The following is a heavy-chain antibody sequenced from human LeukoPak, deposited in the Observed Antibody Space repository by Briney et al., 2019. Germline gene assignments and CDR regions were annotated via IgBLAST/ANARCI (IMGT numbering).Heavy chain of an antibody. CDR1: GDSVSSNSAA. CDR2: TYYRSKWYN. Sequence: SQTLSLTCAISGDSVSSNSAAWNWIRQSPSRGLEWLGRTYYRSKWYNDYAVSVKSRITINPDTSKNQFSLQLNSVTPEDTAVYYCARSNGALSGGIYYFDYWGQGTLVTVSS. CDR3: ARSNGALSGGIYYFDY. D-gene: IGHD3-16*01. J-gene: IGHJ4*02. V-gene: IGHV6-1*01.